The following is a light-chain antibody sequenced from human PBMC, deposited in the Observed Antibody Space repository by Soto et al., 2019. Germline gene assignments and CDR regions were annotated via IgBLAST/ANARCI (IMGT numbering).Light chain of an antibody. V-gene: IGLV1-51*01. CDR3: GTWDTSVTGWV. CDR1: TSNIGTTF. CDR2: NND. J-gene: IGLJ3*02. Sequence: QSLLTQPPSVSAAPGQKVTISCSGSTSNIGTTFVSWYQQLPGTAPKILVYNNDRRPSGVSDRFSGSKSGTSATLAITGLQTGDEADYYCGTWDTSVTGWVFGGGTQLTVL.